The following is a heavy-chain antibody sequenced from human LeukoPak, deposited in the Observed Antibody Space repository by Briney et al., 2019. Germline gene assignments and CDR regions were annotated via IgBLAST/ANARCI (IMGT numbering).Heavy chain of an antibody. CDR1: GGSISRYY. CDR3: ARGSSMQGYRGYFDY. Sequence: PSETLSLTCTVYGGSISRYYWSWIRQPPGKGLEWIGYIYYSGSTNYNPSLKSRVTISVDTSKNQFSLKLSSVTAADTAVYYCARGSSMQGYRGYFDYWGQGTLVTVSS. V-gene: IGHV4-59*01. CDR2: IYYSGST. D-gene: IGHD2/OR15-2a*01. J-gene: IGHJ4*02.